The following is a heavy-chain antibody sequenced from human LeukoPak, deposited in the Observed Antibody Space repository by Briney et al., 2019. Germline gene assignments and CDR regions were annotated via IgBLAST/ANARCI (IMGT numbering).Heavy chain of an antibody. CDR3: ARESCLNGVCYTGEGAFDI. D-gene: IGHD2-8*01. J-gene: IGHJ3*02. Sequence: PGGSLRLSCAASGFSFSSYGLHWVRQAPGKGLEWVAVIYFDTKNIHYADSVKGRFTVSRDDSKNTLYLQMNSLRAEDTAVYYCARESCLNGVCYTGEGAFDIWGQGTMVTVSS. V-gene: IGHV3-33*01. CDR2: IYFDTKNI. CDR1: GFSFSSYG.